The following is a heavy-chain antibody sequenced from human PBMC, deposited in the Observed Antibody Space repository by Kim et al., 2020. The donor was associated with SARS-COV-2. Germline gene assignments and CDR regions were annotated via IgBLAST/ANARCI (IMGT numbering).Heavy chain of an antibody. D-gene: IGHD3-10*01. Sequence: GGSLRLSCAASGFTFSSYGMHWVRQAPGKGLEWVAVIWYDGSNKYYADSVKGRFTISRDNSKNTLYLQMNSLRAEDTAVYYCARDLRHYYGSGSYYWALGYYGMDDWGQGTTVTVSS. CDR3: ARDLRHYYGSGSYYWALGYYGMDD. CDR1: GFTFSSYG. J-gene: IGHJ6*02. CDR2: IWYDGSNK. V-gene: IGHV3-33*01.